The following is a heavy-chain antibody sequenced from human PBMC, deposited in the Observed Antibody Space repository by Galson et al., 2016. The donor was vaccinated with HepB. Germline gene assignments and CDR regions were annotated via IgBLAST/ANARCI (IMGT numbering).Heavy chain of an antibody. CDR2: IYYSGST. CDR1: GGSISSGGYY. Sequence: LTCTVSGGSISSGGYYWSWIRQHPGKGLEWIGYIYYSGSTYYNPSLKSRVTISVDTSKNQFSLKLSSVTAADTAVYYCARGSYCSSTSCYPLAYYYYGMDVWGKGTTVTVSS. V-gene: IGHV4-31*03. J-gene: IGHJ6*04. D-gene: IGHD2-2*01. CDR3: ARGSYCSSTSCYPLAYYYYGMDV.